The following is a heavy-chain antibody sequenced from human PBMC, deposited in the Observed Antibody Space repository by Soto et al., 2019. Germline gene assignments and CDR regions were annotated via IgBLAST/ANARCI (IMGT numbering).Heavy chain of an antibody. V-gene: IGHV3-23*01. CDR2: VTASGGGT. CDR1: GFIFNNYA. CDR3: AKALVPALTAKFGY. J-gene: IGHJ4*02. Sequence: PGGSLRLSCAASGFIFNNYAMTWVRQAPGKGLEWVSTVTASGGGTFYANSVKGRFTISRDSSRNTLHLQMSSLRVEDTALYYCAKALVPALTAKFGYWGQGTLVTV. D-gene: IGHD5-18*01.